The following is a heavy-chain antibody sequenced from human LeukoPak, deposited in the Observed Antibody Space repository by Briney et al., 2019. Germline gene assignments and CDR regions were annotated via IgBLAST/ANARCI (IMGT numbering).Heavy chain of an antibody. V-gene: IGHV3-74*01. D-gene: IGHD3-22*01. Sequence: GGSLRLSCAASGFTFSSYWMHWVRHAPGKGLVWVSRINSDGSRTTYADSVKGRFTISRDNAKNTLYLQMNSLRAEDTAVYYCARGYSSGYRVDYCGQGTLVTVSS. CDR2: INSDGSRT. J-gene: IGHJ4*02. CDR3: ARGYSSGYRVDY. CDR1: GFTFSSYW.